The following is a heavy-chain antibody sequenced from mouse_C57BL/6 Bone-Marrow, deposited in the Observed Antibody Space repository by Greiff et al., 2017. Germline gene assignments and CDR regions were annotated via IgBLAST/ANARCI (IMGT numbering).Heavy chain of an antibody. CDR3: ERRGTGQLRPLGYAMDD. CDR1: GYTFTSYW. D-gene: IGHD3-2*02. CDR2: IYPSDSET. Sequence: QVQLQQPGAELVRPGSSVKLSCKASGYTFTSYWMHWVQQRPIQGLEWIGNIYPSDSETHYNQKFKDKATLTVDKSSSTTYMQLSSLTSEDSAVYYCERRGTGQLRPLGYAMDDWGQGTSVTVSS. V-gene: IGHV1-52*01. J-gene: IGHJ4*01.